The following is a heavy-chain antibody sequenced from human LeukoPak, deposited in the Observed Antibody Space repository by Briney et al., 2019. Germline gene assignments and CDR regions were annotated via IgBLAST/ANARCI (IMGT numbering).Heavy chain of an antibody. J-gene: IGHJ6*02. CDR3: ASPTTVTAQNYYYCCGMDV. Sequence: ASVKVSRKASGGTFSSYAISWVRQAPGQGLEWVGGIIPIFGTANYAQKFQGRVTITADESTSTAYMELSSLRSEDTAVYYWASPTTVTAQNYYYCCGMDVWGQGTTVTVSS. CDR2: IIPIFGTA. D-gene: IGHD4-17*01. CDR1: GGTFSSYA. V-gene: IGHV1-69*01.